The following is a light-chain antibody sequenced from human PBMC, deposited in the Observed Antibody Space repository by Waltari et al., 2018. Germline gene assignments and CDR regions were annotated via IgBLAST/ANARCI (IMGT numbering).Light chain of an antibody. J-gene: IGKJ4*01. CDR3: QQGYSGPLT. CDR2: LAS. V-gene: IGKV1-39*01. CDR1: QSIATY. Sequence: DIQMTQSPSSLSASVGARVTFTCLASQSIATYLNWYQQQPGKPPKLLIYLASNSQSGVPSRFSGSGSGTDFTLTISGLQREDFATYYCQQGYSGPLTFGGGTKVEIK.